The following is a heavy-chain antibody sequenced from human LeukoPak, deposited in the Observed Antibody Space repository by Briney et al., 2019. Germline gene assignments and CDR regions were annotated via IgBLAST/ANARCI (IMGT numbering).Heavy chain of an antibody. CDR2: ISYDGSNE. V-gene: IGHV3-30*18. CDR1: GFTFSSYG. CDR3: AKARSTQSYPLNLIDS. Sequence: PGGSLRLSCVPSGFTFSSYGMHWVRQAPGKGLEWVALISYDGSNEYYADSVKGRFTISRDNSKNTLYLQMDSLRAEDTAVYYCAKARSTQSYPLNLIDSRGQGTLVTVSS. D-gene: IGHD1-26*01. J-gene: IGHJ4*02.